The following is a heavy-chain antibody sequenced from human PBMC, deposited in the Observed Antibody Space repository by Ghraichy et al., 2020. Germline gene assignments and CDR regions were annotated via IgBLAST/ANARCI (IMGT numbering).Heavy chain of an antibody. D-gene: IGHD3-22*01. CDR2: INPTSGST. Sequence: ASVKVSCKASGYTFTTYYMHWVRQAPGQGLEWMGIINPTSGSTSYAQKFQGGVTMTRDTSTSTVYMELSSLRSEDTAVYYCARGLRDYYDIWGQGTLVTVSS. V-gene: IGHV1-46*01. CDR1: GYTFTTYY. J-gene: IGHJ4*02. CDR3: ARGLRDYYDI.